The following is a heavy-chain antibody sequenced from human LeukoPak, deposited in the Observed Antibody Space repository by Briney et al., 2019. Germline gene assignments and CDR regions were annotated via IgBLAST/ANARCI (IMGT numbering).Heavy chain of an antibody. Sequence: AASVKVSCKASGYTFTSYDINWVRQATGQGLEWMGWMNPNSGNTGYAQKFQGRVAMTRNTSISTAYMELSSLRSEDTAVYYCARGENFRSTDDVIDYWGQGTLVTVSS. CDR2: MNPNSGNT. D-gene: IGHD4-11*01. CDR3: ARGENFRSTDDVIDY. J-gene: IGHJ4*02. V-gene: IGHV1-8*01. CDR1: GYTFTSYD.